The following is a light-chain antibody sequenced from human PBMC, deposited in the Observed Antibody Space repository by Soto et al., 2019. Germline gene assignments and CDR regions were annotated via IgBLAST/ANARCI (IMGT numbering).Light chain of an antibody. CDR1: QSVNSGY. V-gene: IGKV3-20*01. J-gene: IGKJ3*01. CDR2: GTS. Sequence: ELVLTQSPATLSLSPGERATLSCRSSQSVNSGYLAWFQQKPGRAPRILIFGTSGSATGIPHRCSGNGSRTDFTLTISIVEPADSALYYCQQYGVSVFTFGPGTKVEI. CDR3: QQYGVSVFT.